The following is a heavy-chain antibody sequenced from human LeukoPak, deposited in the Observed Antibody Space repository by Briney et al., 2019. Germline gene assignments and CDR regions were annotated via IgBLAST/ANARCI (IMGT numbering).Heavy chain of an antibody. Sequence: GASVKVSCKASGYTFTSYDINWVRQATGQGLEWMGWINPNSGNTGYAQKFQGRVTMTRNTSISTAYMELSRLRSEDTAVYYCASWSTSGAARDDYWGQGTLVTVSS. CDR1: GYTFTSYD. CDR2: INPNSGNT. CDR3: ASWSTSGAARDDY. D-gene: IGHD6-6*01. V-gene: IGHV1-8*01. J-gene: IGHJ4*02.